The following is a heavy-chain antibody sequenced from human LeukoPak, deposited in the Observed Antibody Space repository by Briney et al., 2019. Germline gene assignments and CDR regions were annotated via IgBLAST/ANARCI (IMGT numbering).Heavy chain of an antibody. V-gene: IGHV3-23*01. CDR3: AKVAPLGSSWYAFNY. Sequence: GGTLRLACAASGFSFSTDAMNWVRQAPGKGLEWVSGISSGGDSTYFADSVKGRFTISRDNSKNTVSLHMNSLRAEDTAVYYCAKVAPLGSSWYAFNYWGQGTLVTVSS. CDR1: GFSFSTDA. D-gene: IGHD6-13*01. CDR2: ISSGGDST. J-gene: IGHJ4*02.